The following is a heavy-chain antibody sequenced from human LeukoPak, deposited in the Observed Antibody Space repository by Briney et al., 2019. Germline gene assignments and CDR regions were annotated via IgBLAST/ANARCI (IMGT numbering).Heavy chain of an antibody. D-gene: IGHD5-24*01. V-gene: IGHV3-21*04. CDR3: AKDRWVPLQSEYYFDY. CDR1: GFTFSSYS. J-gene: IGHJ4*02. Sequence: GGSLRLSCAASGFTFSSYSMNWVRQAPGKGLEWVSSISSSSSYIYYADSVKGRFTISRDNAKNSLYLQMNSLRAEDTAVYYCAKDRWVPLQSEYYFDYWGQGTLVTVSS. CDR2: ISSSSSYI.